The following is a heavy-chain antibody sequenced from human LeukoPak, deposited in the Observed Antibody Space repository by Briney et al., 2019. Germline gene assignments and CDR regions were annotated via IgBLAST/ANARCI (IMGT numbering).Heavy chain of an antibody. Sequence: SETLSLTCIVSGGSISSYYWSWIRQPPGKELEWIGYIYYSGSTNYNPSLKSRVTISVDTSMNQFSLILRSVTAADTAVYYCARYSNAYAGARWFDHWGQGTLVTVSS. D-gene: IGHD2-21*01. CDR2: IYYSGST. J-gene: IGHJ5*02. CDR1: GGSISSYY. V-gene: IGHV4-59*01. CDR3: ARYSNAYAGARWFDH.